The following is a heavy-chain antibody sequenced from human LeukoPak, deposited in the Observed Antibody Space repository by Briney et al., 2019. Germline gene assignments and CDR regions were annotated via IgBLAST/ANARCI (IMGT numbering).Heavy chain of an antibody. J-gene: IGHJ5*02. Sequence: GGSLRLSCAASGLTVSSNSMSWVRQAPGKGLEWVSFIYSGGSTYYADSVKGRFTISRDNSKNTLYLQMNSLRADDTAVYYCARHVNPRWLQLGWFDPWGQGTLVTVSS. CDR3: ARHVNPRWLQLGWFDP. CDR1: GLTVSSNS. D-gene: IGHD5-24*01. V-gene: IGHV3-53*01. CDR2: IYSGGST.